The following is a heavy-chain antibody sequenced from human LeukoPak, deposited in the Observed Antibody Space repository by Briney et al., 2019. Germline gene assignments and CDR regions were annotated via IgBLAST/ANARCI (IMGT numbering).Heavy chain of an antibody. CDR3: AKDLSPGPD. J-gene: IGHJ4*02. Sequence: GGSLRLSCAASGFTFSSYSMSWVRQAPGKGLEWVSAIIGVGGTTYYADSVKGRFTISRDNCKNTLFLQMSSLRTDDTAVYYCAKDLSPGPDWGQGTLVTVSS. V-gene: IGHV3-23*01. CDR2: IIGVGGTT. CDR1: GFTFSSYS.